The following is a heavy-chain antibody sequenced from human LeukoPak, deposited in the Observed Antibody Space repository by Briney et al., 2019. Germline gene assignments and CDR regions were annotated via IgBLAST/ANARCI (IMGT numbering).Heavy chain of an antibody. CDR3: ARGGDYDFWSGYPDY. CDR2: MNPNSGNT. J-gene: IGHJ4*02. V-gene: IGHV1-8*03. D-gene: IGHD3-3*01. Sequence: MNPNSGNTGYAQKFQGRVTITRNTSISTAYMELSSLRSEDTAVYYCARGGDYDFWSGYPDYWGQGTLVTVSS.